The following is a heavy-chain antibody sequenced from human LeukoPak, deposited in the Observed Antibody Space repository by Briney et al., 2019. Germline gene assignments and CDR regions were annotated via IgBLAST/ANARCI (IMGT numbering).Heavy chain of an antibody. CDR3: ARQKTPLAGTTNYYYYMDV. CDR2: IYPGDSDT. CDR1: GYSFTSYW. V-gene: IGHV5-51*01. J-gene: IGHJ6*03. D-gene: IGHD1-7*01. Sequence: GESLKISCKGSGYSFTSYWIGWVRQMPGKGLEWMGIIYPGDSDTRYSPSFQGQVTISADKSISTAYLQWSSLKASDTAMYYCARQKTPLAGTTNYYYYMDVWGKGTTVTVSS.